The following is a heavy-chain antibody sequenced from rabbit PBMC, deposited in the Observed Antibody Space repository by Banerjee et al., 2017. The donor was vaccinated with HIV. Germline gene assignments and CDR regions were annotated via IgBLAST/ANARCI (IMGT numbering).Heavy chain of an antibody. CDR2: IYAGDGST. Sequence: QEQLEESGGDLVKPEGSLTLTCTASGFSFSSSYWICWVRQAPGKGLEWIGCIYAGDGSTYYASWAKGRFTISKTSSTTVTLQMTSLTAADTATYFCERGADNVYWGLDLWGPGTLVTVS. CDR3: ERGADNVYWGLDL. D-gene: IGHD3-1*01. V-gene: IGHV1S45*01. CDR1: GFSFSSSYW. J-gene: IGHJ4*01.